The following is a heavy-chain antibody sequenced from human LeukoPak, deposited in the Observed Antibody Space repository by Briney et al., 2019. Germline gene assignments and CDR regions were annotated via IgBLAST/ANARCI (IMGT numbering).Heavy chain of an antibody. V-gene: IGHV3-7*01. D-gene: IGHD6-19*01. CDR1: GFTCSSYW. J-gene: IGHJ4*02. CDR2: IKQDGSEK. CDR3: ARIRRGWSQNWDY. Sequence: GGSLRLSCAASGFTCSSYWMGWVRQAPGKGLEWVANIKQDGSEKYYADSVKGRFTISRDNAKNSLYLQMNSLRAEDTAVYYCARIRRGWSQNWDYWGQGTLVTVSS.